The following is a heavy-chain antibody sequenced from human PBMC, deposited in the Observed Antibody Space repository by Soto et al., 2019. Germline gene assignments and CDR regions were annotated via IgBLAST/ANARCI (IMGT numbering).Heavy chain of an antibody. D-gene: IGHD5-18*01. V-gene: IGHV3-11*01. J-gene: IGHJ6*02. Sequence: QAQLVESGGGLVKPGGFLRLDCAASGFTFSDDYMSWIRQAPGKGLEWVSYISSSGSTIYYAYSVKGRFTISRDNAKNSLYLKMNSLRAEDTAVDYCARDSLRGYSYGYYYYYCMDVWGQGTTVTVSS. CDR2: ISSSGSTI. CDR1: GFTFSDDY. CDR3: ARDSLRGYSYGYYYYYCMDV.